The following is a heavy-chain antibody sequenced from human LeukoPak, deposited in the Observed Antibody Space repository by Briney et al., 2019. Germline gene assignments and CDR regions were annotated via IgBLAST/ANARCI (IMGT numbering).Heavy chain of an antibody. D-gene: IGHD3-22*01. CDR3: AKRGVVIRVILVGFHKEAYYFYS. J-gene: IGHJ4*02. V-gene: IGHV3-23*01. CDR1: GITVSNYA. CDR2: ISGSGGST. Sequence: GGSLRLSRAVSGITVSNYAMSWVRQAPGKGLEWVAGISGSGGSTHYADSVEGRLNISRDNSRNTLYLKTDRHRPEDTAVYFCAKRGVVIRVILVGFHKEAYYFYSWGQGALVTVSS.